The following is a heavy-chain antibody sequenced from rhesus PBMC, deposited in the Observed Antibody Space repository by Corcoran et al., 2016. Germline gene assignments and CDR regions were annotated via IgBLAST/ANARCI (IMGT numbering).Heavy chain of an antibody. Sequence: QLQLQESGPGLVKPSETLSLTCAVSGVSISSNWWSWIRQPPGKGLEWIGRISGTGGSTTYNPSLKSRLTISTDTSKNQFSLKLSSVTAADTAVYYCAREYCTGSGCSSFDYWGQGVLVTVSS. D-gene: IGHD2-21*01. V-gene: IGHV4-173*01. J-gene: IGHJ4*01. CDR1: GVSISSNW. CDR3: AREYCTGSGCSSFDY. CDR2: ISGTGGST.